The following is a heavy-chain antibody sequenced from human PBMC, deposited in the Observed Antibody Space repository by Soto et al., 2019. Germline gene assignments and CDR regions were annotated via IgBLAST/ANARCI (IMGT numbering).Heavy chain of an antibody. J-gene: IGHJ6*03. CDR3: ARGGSGSYYYYYMDV. CDR2: IYSGGST. Sequence: GGSLRLSCAASGFTVSSNYMSWVRQAPGKGLEWVSVIYSGGSTYYADSVKGRFTISRHNSKNTLYLQMNSLRAEDTAVYYCARGGSGSYYYYYMDVWGKGTTVTISS. V-gene: IGHV3-53*04. CDR1: GFTVSSNY. D-gene: IGHD3-10*01.